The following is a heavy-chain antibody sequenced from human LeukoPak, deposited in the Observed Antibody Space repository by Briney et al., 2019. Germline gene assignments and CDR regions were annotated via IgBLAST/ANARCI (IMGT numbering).Heavy chain of an antibody. D-gene: IGHD2-15*01. CDR3: ARDQEYCSGGRCHSHFDY. CDR1: GFTFSSYS. V-gene: IGHV3-33*01. CDR2: IWVDGSKK. Sequence: GGSLRLSCATSGFTFSSYSMQWVRQAPGKGLEWVAVIWVDGSKKFYADSVEGRFTISRDDSKSTSYLQMNSLRAEDTAVYYCARDQEYCSGGRCHSHFDYWGQGTLVTVSS. J-gene: IGHJ4*02.